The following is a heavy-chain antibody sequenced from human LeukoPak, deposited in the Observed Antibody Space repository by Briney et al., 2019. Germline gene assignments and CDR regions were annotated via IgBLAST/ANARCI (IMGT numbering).Heavy chain of an antibody. CDR1: GFTFSDYY. V-gene: IGHV3-11*01. CDR2: ISSSGSTI. Sequence: GGSLRLSCAASGFTFSDYYMSWIRQAPGKGLEWVSYISSSGSTIYYADSVKGRFTISRDNAKNSLYLQMNSLRAEDTAVYYCASEPRSTVVVVLDYWGQGTLVTVSS. D-gene: IGHD2-15*01. J-gene: IGHJ4*02. CDR3: ASEPRSTVVVVLDY.